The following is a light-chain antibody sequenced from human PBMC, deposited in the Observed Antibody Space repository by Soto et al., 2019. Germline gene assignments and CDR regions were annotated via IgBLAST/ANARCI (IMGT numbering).Light chain of an antibody. CDR3: QQYYGSPCT. J-gene: IGKJ2*02. CDR1: KRVLYSTNTTNS. V-gene: IGKV4-1*01. CDR2: CAS. Sequence: DIVITQSPDSLAVSLAEVATINSKSSKRVLYSTNTTNSLAWYRQKPGLPPKLLIYCASTREYGVPARFSGSGSGTDFTLTISRLEAEDVAVYYCQQYYGSPCTFGQGTRLEI.